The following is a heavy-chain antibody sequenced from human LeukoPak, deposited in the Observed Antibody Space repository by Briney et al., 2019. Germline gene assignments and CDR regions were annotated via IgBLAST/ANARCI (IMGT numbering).Heavy chain of an antibody. CDR2: IYYSGST. V-gene: IGHV4-59*01. Sequence: SETLSLTCTVSGGSISSYYWSWIRQPPGKGLEWIGYIYYSGSTNYNPSLKSRVTISVDTSKNQFSLKLSSVTAADTAVYYCARVPVAGRTFDYGGQGTLVTVSS. CDR1: GGSISSYY. D-gene: IGHD6-19*01. CDR3: ARVPVAGRTFDY. J-gene: IGHJ4*02.